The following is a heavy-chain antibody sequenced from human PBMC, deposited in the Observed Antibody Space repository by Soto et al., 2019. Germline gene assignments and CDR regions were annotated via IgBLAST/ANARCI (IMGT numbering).Heavy chain of an antibody. Sequence: QLLLQESGPGLVKPSETLSLTCTVSGGSISSISYYWAWIRQPPGKGLEWIGTIYYSGSTYYNPSLKNRITISVDTSKNQFSLKLSSVTAADTALYYCVRGHRMILFVDVWGQGTTVTVSS. CDR3: VRGHRMILFVDV. V-gene: IGHV4-39*01. CDR1: GGSISSISYY. CDR2: IYYSGST. D-gene: IGHD3-16*01. J-gene: IGHJ6*02.